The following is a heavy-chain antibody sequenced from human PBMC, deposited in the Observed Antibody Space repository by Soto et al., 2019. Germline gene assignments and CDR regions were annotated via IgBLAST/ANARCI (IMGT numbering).Heavy chain of an antibody. CDR1: GGSIISDEYY. Sequence: SETLSLTCSVSGGSIISDEYYWTWIRQPPGGGLEWIGHVYYTGSTSYSPSLKSRLTISVDTSKNQFSLRLNSVSAADTAVYYCARDRSNSPDLLDSWGRGTLVTVSS. D-gene: IGHD1-1*01. J-gene: IGHJ4*02. CDR2: VYYTGST. CDR3: ARDRSNSPDLLDS. V-gene: IGHV4-30-4*01.